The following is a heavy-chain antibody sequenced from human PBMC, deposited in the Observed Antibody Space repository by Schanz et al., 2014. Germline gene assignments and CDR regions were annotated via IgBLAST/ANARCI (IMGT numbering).Heavy chain of an antibody. CDR1: GYIFGSHG. D-gene: IGHD3-9*01. CDR2: IIPILDKT. V-gene: IGHV1-69*04. J-gene: IGHJ6*02. Sequence: QLMQSGSEVRKPGASVKVSCKASGYIFGSHGMTWVRQAPGQGLEWMGRIIPILDKTNYAQKFQGRVTMTADKSTSTVYMEVSGLRSEDTAVYYCAKVDRTRYYAMDVWGRGTTVTV. CDR3: AKVDRTRYYAMDV.